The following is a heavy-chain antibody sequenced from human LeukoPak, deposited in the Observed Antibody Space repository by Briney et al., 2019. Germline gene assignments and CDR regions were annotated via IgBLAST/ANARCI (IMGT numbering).Heavy chain of an antibody. V-gene: IGHV4-34*01. J-gene: IGHJ4*02. CDR2: INHSGST. D-gene: IGHD1-26*01. CDR1: GGSFSGYY. CDR3: ARRVSSPGELLTAFWNY. Sequence: SETLSLTCVVYGGSFSGYYWSWLRQPPGKGLEWIGEINHSGSTDYNPSLMSRVTISVDTSKIQFSLKLTSVTAADTAVYYCARRVSSPGELLTAFWNYWGQGALVTVSS.